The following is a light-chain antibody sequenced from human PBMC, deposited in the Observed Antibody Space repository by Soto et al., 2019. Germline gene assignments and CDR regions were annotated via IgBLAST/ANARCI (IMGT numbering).Light chain of an antibody. Sequence: ETVMTQSPATLSVSPGDRATLSCRASQSVSSNLAWYHQKPGQAPRLLIYGASTRATGIPARFSGSGSGTEFTLTISSLQSEDFAVYYCQQYNNWPLTFGGGTKVDI. CDR3: QQYNNWPLT. V-gene: IGKV3D-15*01. J-gene: IGKJ4*01. CDR2: GAS. CDR1: QSVSSN.